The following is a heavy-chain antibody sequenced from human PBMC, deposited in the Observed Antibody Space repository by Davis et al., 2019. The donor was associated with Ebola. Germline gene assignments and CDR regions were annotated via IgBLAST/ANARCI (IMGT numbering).Heavy chain of an antibody. CDR1: GFTFSGSA. CDR2: ISYDGSNQ. Sequence: GESLKISCAASGFTFSGSAMHWVRQAPGKGLEWVALISYDGSNQYYADSVKGRFTISRDNSKNTLYLQMNSLRAEDTAVYYCAKDPRYCSGGSCYKYGMDVWGQGTTVTVSS. V-gene: IGHV3-30-3*01. CDR3: AKDPRYCSGGSCYKYGMDV. J-gene: IGHJ6*02. D-gene: IGHD2-15*01.